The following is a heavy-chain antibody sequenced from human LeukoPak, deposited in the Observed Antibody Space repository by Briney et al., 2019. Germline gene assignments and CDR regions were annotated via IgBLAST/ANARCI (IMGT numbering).Heavy chain of an antibody. J-gene: IGHJ4*02. D-gene: IGHD3-22*01. Sequence: GASVKVSCKASGCTFTGYYMHWVRQAPGHGLEWMGWINPHSGGTNYAQKFQGRVTMTRDTSISTAYMELSRLRSDDTAVYYCARSDSSGFKNDYWGQGTLVTVSS. CDR3: ARSDSSGFKNDY. V-gene: IGHV1-2*02. CDR1: GCTFTGYY. CDR2: INPHSGGT.